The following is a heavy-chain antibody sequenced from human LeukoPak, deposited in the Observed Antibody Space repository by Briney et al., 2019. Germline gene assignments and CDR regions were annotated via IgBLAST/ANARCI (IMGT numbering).Heavy chain of an antibody. Sequence: KPGGSLSLSCAVSGCTFSRYSMNWVRQAPGKGLEWVSSISSSSSYIYYADLVKRGFSVPGNIDKHSLYLQMNSLRAEDTAVYYCARGPSGFEAECFQHWGQGTLVTVSS. CDR3: ARGPSGFEAECFQH. CDR1: GCTFSRYS. CDR2: ISSSSSYI. V-gene: IGHV3-21*01. J-gene: IGHJ1*01. D-gene: IGHD3-9*01.